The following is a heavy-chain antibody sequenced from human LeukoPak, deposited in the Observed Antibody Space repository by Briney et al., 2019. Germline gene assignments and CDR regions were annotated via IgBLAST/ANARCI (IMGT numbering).Heavy chain of an antibody. CDR1: GFTFSSYS. Sequence: PGGSLRLSCAASGFTFSSYSMNWVRQAPGKGLEWVSYISIISSTIYYADSVKGRFTISRDNAKNSLYLQMNSLRAEDTAVYYCARDPGITIFGVDSNWFDLWGQGTLVTVSS. V-gene: IGHV3-48*01. CDR2: ISIISSTI. J-gene: IGHJ5*02. CDR3: ARDPGITIFGVDSNWFDL. D-gene: IGHD3-3*01.